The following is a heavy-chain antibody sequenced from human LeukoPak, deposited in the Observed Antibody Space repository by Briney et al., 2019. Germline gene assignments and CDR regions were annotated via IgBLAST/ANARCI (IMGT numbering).Heavy chain of an antibody. D-gene: IGHD2-2*02. CDR2: INPNSGGT. Sequence: GASVKVSCKASGYTFTGYYMHWVRQAPGQGLEWMGWINPNSGGTNYAQKFQGWVTMTRDTSISTAYMELSRLRSDDTAVYYCARGGPVLTLYRVLEFDYWGQGTLVTVSS. CDR3: ARGGPVLTLYRVLEFDY. CDR1: GYTFTGYY. V-gene: IGHV1-2*04. J-gene: IGHJ4*02.